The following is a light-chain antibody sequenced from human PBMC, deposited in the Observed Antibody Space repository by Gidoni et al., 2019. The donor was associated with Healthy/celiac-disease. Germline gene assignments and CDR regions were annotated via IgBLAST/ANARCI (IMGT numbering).Light chain of an antibody. Sequence: QSALTQPAPVSGSPGQSIPISCPGTSSDVGSYNLVSWYQQHPGKALKLMIYEVSKPPSGVSNRFSGSKSGNTASLTISGLQAEDEADYYCCSYAGSVVFGGGTKLTVL. V-gene: IGLV2-23*02. CDR2: EVS. J-gene: IGLJ2*01. CDR3: CSYAGSVV. CDR1: SSDVGSYNL.